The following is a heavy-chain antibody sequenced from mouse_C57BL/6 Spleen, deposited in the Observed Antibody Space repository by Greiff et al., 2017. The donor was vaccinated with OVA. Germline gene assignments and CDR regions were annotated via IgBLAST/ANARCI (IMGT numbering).Heavy chain of an antibody. CDR1: GYTFTDYY. Sequence: VQLQQSGAELVKPGASVKISCKASGYTFTDYYINWVKQRPGQGLEWIGKIGPGSGSTYYNEKFKGKATLTADKSPSTAYMQLSSLTSEDSAVYFGARENGYPAWFAYWGQGTLVTVSA. CDR2: IGPGSGST. CDR3: ARENGYPAWFAY. J-gene: IGHJ3*01. D-gene: IGHD2-2*01. V-gene: IGHV1-77*01.